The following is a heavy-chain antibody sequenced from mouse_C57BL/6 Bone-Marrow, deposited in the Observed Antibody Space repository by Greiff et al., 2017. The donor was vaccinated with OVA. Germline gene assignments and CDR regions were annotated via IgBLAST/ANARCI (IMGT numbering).Heavy chain of an antibody. D-gene: IGHD3-2*02. V-gene: IGHV1-4*01. J-gene: IGHJ4*01. CDR3: ALGEADSSRAIDY. Sequence: VQLQQSGAELARPGASVKMSCKASGYTFTSYTMHWVKQRPGQGLEWIGYINPSSGYTKYNQKFKDKATLTADKSSSTAYMQLSSLTSEDSAVYYCALGEADSSRAIDYWGQGTSVTVSS. CDR1: GYTFTSYT. CDR2: INPSSGYT.